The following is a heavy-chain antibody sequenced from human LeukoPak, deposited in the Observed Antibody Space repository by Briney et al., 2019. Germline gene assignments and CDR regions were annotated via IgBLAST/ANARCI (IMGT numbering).Heavy chain of an antibody. V-gene: IGHV5-51*01. D-gene: IGHD3-22*01. CDR1: GYSFTSYW. CDR2: IYPGDSDT. CDR3: ARQTSNFYDSSGYYPYYFDY. J-gene: IGHJ4*02. Sequence: GESLKISCKGSGYSFTSYWIGWVRQMSGKGLEWMGIIYPGDSDTRYSPSFQGQVTISVDKSISTAYLQWSSLKASDTAMYYCARQTSNFYDSSGYYPYYFDYWGQGTLVTVSS.